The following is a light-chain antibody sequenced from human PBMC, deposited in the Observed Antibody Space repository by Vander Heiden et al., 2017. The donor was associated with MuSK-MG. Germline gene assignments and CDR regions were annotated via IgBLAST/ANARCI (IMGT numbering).Light chain of an antibody. J-gene: IGKJ2*01. V-gene: IGKV3-15*01. CDR2: GAS. CDR3: QQYNNWPPNT. CDR1: QSVRSN. Sequence: EIVMTQSPATLSVSPGERATLSCRASQSVRSNLAWYQQKPGQAPRLLMYGASTRVTGIPVRFSGSGSGTEFTLTISSLQSEDFAVYYCQQYNNWPPNTFGQGTKLEIK.